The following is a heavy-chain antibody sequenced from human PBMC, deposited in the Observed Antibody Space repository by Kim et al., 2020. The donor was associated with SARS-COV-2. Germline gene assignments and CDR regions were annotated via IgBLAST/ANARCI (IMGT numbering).Heavy chain of an antibody. V-gene: IGHV4-39*01. CDR2: IYYTGIT. D-gene: IGHD3-10*01. J-gene: IGHJ4*02. CDR3: ARQTNYGLGTYSADY. Sequence: SETLSLTCSVSGGSISSSSYYWGWMRQPPGKGLEWLGSIYYTGITYYNPSLKSRVTISVDTSKSQFSLKLSSVTAADTAVYYCARQTNYGLGTYSADYWGQGTLVTVSS. CDR1: GGSISSSSYY.